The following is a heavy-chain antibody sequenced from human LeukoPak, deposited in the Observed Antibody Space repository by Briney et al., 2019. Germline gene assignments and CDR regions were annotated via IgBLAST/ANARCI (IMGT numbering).Heavy chain of an antibody. J-gene: IGHJ4*02. CDR2: ISAYNGNT. V-gene: IGHV1-18*01. D-gene: IGHD3-16*01. CDR3: AREYGDYVWGSYFSLGYYFDY. Sequence: ASVKVSCKASGYTFTSYGISWVRQAPGQGLEWVGWISAYNGNTNYAQRLQGRVTMTTDTSTSTAYMELRSLRSDDTAVYYCAREYGDYVWGSYFSLGYYFDYWGQGTLVTVYS. CDR1: GYTFTSYG.